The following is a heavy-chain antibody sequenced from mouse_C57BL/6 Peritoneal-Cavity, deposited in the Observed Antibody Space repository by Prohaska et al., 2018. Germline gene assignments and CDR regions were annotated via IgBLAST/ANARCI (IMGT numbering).Heavy chain of an antibody. CDR3: MRYGNYWYFDV. V-gene: IGHV11-2*01. CDR2: INYDVSAI. Sequence: EVQLLETGGGLVQPGGSRGLSCEGSGFTFSGFWMSWVRQTPGKTLEWIGDINYDVSAINYEPSIKDRFTIFRDNDKSTLYLQMSNVRSEDTATYFCMRYGNYWYFDVWGTGTTVTVSS. CDR1: GFTFSGFW. D-gene: IGHD2-1*01. J-gene: IGHJ1*03.